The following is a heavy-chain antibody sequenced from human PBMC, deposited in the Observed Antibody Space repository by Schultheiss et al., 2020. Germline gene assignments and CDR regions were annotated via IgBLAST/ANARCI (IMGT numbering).Heavy chain of an antibody. J-gene: IGHJ4*02. CDR1: GGSISSSSYY. Sequence: SETLSLTCTVSGGSISSSSYYWGWIRQPPGKGLEWIGSIYYSGSTYYNPSLKSRVTISVDTSKNQFSLKLSSVTAADTAVYYCARGEDIVVVPAALNWGQGTLVTVSS. D-gene: IGHD2-2*01. V-gene: IGHV4-39*01. CDR3: ARGEDIVVVPAALN. CDR2: IYYSGST.